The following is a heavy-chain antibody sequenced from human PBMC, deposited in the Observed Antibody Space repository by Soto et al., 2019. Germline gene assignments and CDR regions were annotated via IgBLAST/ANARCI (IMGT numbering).Heavy chain of an antibody. CDR2: INHSGST. Sequence: SETLSLTCAVYGGSFSGYYWSWIRQPPGKGLEWIGEINHSGSTNYNPSLKSRVTISVDTSKNQFSLKLSSVTAADTAVYYCARVYQLTHNWFDPCGQGTLVTVSS. CDR3: ARVYQLTHNWFDP. CDR1: GGSFSGYY. D-gene: IGHD2-2*01. V-gene: IGHV4-34*01. J-gene: IGHJ5*02.